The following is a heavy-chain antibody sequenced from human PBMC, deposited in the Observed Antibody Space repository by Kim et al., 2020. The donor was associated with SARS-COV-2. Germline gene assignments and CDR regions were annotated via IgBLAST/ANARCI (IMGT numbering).Heavy chain of an antibody. D-gene: IGHD3-22*01. J-gene: IGHJ3*02. CDR3: ASAHLKSSGYYYESGAFDI. Sequence: SRVTVSVDTSKNQFSLKLSSVTAADTAVYYCASAHLKSSGYYYESGAFDIWGQGTMVTVSS. V-gene: IGHV4-31*02.